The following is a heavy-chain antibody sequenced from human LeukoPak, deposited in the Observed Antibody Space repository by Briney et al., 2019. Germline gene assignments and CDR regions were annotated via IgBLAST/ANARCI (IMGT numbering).Heavy chain of an antibody. V-gene: IGHV4-39*01. CDR2: IHDSGST. CDR3: AGLFGYDQVAS. D-gene: IGHD3-3*01. J-gene: IGHJ5*02. Sequence: SETLSLTCTVSGGSIFSITYYWGWIRQPPGKGLEWIGTIHDSGSTYYNPSLKSRVTISVDTSKNQFSLKLSSVTAADTAVYYCAGLFGYDQVASWGQGTLVTVSS. CDR1: GGSIFSITYY.